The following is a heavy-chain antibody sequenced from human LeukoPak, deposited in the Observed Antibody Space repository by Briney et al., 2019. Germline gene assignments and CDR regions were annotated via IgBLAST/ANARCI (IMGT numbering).Heavy chain of an antibody. J-gene: IGHJ4*02. CDR1: GFTVSSNY. CDR3: ARDGESGSGSFDY. CDR2: IYSGGST. V-gene: IGHV3-53*01. D-gene: IGHD3-10*01. Sequence: GGSLRLSCAASGFTVSSNYMSWVRQAPGKGLEWVSSIYSGGSTYYTDSVKGRFTISRDISKNALYLQMNSLRAEDTAVYYCARDGESGSGSFDYWGQGTLVTVSS.